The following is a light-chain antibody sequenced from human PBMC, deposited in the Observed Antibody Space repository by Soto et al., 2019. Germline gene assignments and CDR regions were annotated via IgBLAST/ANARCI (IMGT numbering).Light chain of an antibody. CDR1: QSISNH. V-gene: IGKV1-39*01. CDR3: QQSYSSPPT. CDR2: AAS. Sequence: EIQMTQSPSYMSASVEDRVIITCRASQSISNHLNWYQQKPGKAPKLLIFAASSLQSGVPSRFSGSRSGPDFTLTISSLQPEDFATYYCQQSYSSPPTFGQGTKVDIK. J-gene: IGKJ1*01.